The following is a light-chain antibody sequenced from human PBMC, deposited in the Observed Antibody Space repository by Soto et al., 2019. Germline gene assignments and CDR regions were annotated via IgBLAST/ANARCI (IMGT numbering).Light chain of an antibody. Sequence: QSVLTQPPSMSAAPGQKVTISCSGSSSNIGDNYVSWYQQLPGTAPKLLIYDNHKRPSGIPDRFSGSKSGTSATLGITGLQTGDEADYYCGTWDSSLSAGVFGGGTQLTVL. CDR3: GTWDSSLSAGV. CDR1: SSNIGDNY. V-gene: IGLV1-51*01. J-gene: IGLJ3*02. CDR2: DNH.